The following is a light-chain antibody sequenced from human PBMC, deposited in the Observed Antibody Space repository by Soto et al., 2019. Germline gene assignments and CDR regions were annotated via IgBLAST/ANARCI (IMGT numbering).Light chain of an antibody. J-gene: IGLJ1*01. Sequence: QSVLTQPPSVSGSPGQSVAISCTGTSSDVGSYNRVSWYQQPPGTAPKLMIYAVNNRPSGVPDRFSGSKSGNTASLTISGLQAEDEADYYCSSYTISSTYVFGTGTKVTVL. CDR3: SSYTISSTYV. CDR2: AVN. CDR1: SSDVGSYNR. V-gene: IGLV2-18*02.